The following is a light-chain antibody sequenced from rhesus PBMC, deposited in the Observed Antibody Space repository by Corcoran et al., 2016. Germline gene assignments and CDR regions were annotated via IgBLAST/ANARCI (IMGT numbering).Light chain of an antibody. CDR2: KAS. J-gene: IGKJ3*01. V-gene: IGKV1-22*01. Sequence: DIQMTQSPSSLSASVGDTVNISCRASQSISSWLDWNQQNSGKAPKLLISKASNLQSGVPSRFSGSGSGKDFTLTVSSLPPEDFATYCCLQYTATTFAFGPGTKLDL. CDR1: QSISSW. CDR3: LQYTATTFA.